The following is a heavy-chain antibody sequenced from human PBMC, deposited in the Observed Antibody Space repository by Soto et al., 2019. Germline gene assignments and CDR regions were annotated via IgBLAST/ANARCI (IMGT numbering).Heavy chain of an antibody. D-gene: IGHD2-15*01. J-gene: IGHJ6*03. CDR2: ISGSTGST. CDR3: AKGGEGYCSGTSCLYHMDA. V-gene: IGHV3-23*01. CDR1: GFTFSNFA. Sequence: GGSLRLSCAASGFTFSNFAMSWVRHAPGKGLEWVSEISGSTGSTYYADSVKGRFTISRDISKNTLYVQMSSLRAEDTAVYYSAKGGEGYCSGTSCLYHMDAWGKGTTVTVSS.